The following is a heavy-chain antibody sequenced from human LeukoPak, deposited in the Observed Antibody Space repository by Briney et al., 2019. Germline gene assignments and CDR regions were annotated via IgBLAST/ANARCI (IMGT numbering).Heavy chain of an antibody. Sequence: SGTLSLTCAVSGGSISNRYWWSWVRQPPGKGLEWVGEIYHRGSTMYNPSLKSRVTISLDKSNNQFSLKLTSVTAADTAVYYCARLGYCSSTSCPQTRWGQGTLVTVSS. CDR1: GGSISNRYW. D-gene: IGHD2-2*01. J-gene: IGHJ4*02. CDR3: ARLGYCSSTSCPQTR. CDR2: IYHRGST. V-gene: IGHV4-4*02.